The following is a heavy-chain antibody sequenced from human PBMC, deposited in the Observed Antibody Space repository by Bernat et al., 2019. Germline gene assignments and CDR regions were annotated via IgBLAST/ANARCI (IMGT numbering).Heavy chain of an antibody. CDR1: GLTVSSNY. Sequence: EVQLVESGGGLVQPGGSLRLSCAASGLTVSSNYMSWVRQAPGKGLEWVSVIYSGGSTYYADSVKGRFTISRDNSKNTLYLQMNSLRAEDTAVYYCARSRYSSSWPGDYWGQGTLVTVSS. CDR2: IYSGGST. V-gene: IGHV3-66*01. D-gene: IGHD6-13*01. CDR3: ARSRYSSSWPGDY. J-gene: IGHJ4*02.